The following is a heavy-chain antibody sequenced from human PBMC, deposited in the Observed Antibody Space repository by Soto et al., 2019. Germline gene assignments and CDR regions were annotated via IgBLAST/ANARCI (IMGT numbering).Heavy chain of an antibody. J-gene: IGHJ4*02. D-gene: IGHD5-12*01. CDR2: MFSSVSNT. CDR1: GFTFRSYG. Sequence: RGSRSPSCPVSGFTFRSYGMNWVRQTPAKGLEWVSYMFSSVSNTYYADSGKGQFTISRDNAKNSLYLQMNSLRDEDTAVYYCARAAQGRGYSGYDIDFWGQGTLVTVSS. V-gene: IGHV3-48*02. CDR3: ARAAQGRGYSGYDIDF.